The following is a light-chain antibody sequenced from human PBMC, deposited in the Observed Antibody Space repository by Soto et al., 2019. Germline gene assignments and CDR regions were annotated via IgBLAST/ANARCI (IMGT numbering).Light chain of an antibody. CDR3: QQYNAYSQA. CDR2: QAS. J-gene: IGKJ1*01. CDR1: ESVSSW. Sequence: DIQMTQSPSTLSASVGDRVTITCRASESVSSWLAWYQQKPGRTPKLLIYQASTLETGVPSRFSGSGSGTEFTLTISSLQPDDCATYYCQQYNAYSQAFGQGTKLEIK. V-gene: IGKV1-5*03.